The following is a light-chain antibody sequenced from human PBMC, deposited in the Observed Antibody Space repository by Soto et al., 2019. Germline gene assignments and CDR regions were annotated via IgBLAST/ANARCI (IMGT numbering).Light chain of an antibody. V-gene: IGLV2-11*01. CDR3: CSYAGSHTEYV. CDR1: SSDVAAYRY. J-gene: IGLJ1*01. CDR2: DVT. Sequence: QSVLTQPRSVSGSPGQSVTISCTGTSSDVAAYRYVSWYQQHPGKAPKVIIYDVTQRPSGVPDRFSGSKSGNAASLTISGLQADDEADYYCCSYAGSHTEYVFGTGTKLTVL.